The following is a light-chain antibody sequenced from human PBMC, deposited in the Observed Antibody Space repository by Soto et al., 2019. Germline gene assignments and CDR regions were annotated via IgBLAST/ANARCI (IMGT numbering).Light chain of an antibody. CDR1: QSISSW. CDR2: AAS. CDR3: QQSYSTPIT. V-gene: IGKV1-39*01. J-gene: IGKJ5*01. Sequence: DIQMTQSPATLSASVGDRATINCRASQSISSWLAWYQQKPGQAPQLLIYAASSVHSGVPPRFSGSGSGTGFTLTISSLQPEDFATYYCQQSYSTPITFGQGTRLE.